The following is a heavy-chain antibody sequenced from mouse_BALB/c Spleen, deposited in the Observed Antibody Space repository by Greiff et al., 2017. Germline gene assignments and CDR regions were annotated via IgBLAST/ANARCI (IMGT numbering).Heavy chain of an antibody. V-gene: IGHV5-17*02. Sequence: EVQLVESGGDLVKPGGSLKLSCAASGFTFSSYGMSWVRQTPDKRLEWVATISSGSSTIYYADTVKGRFTISRDNPKNTLFLQMTSLRSEDTAMYYCARSNYDYWGQGTTLTVSS. D-gene: IGHD2-5*01. CDR3: ARSNYDY. CDR1: GFTFSSYG. CDR2: ISSGSSTI. J-gene: IGHJ2*01.